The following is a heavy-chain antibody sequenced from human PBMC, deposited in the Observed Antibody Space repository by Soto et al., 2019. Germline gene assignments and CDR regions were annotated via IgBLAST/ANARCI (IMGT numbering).Heavy chain of an antibody. Sequence: GESLKVSCTAASGYNFSSYWIGWVRQVPGKAPAWMGIIDPGDSTTLYSPSFEAQVTISADRSVSTAYLHWSSLKASDTATYFCARSGGTAYDSPIPEHFFDYWGQGTLVTVSS. CDR1: GYNFSSYW. CDR2: IDPGDSTT. J-gene: IGHJ4*02. CDR3: ARSGGTAYDSPIPEHFFDY. V-gene: IGHV5-51*01. D-gene: IGHD1-1*01.